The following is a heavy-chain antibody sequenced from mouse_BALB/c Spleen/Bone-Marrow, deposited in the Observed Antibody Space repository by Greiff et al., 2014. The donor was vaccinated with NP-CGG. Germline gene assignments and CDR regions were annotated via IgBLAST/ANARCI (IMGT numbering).Heavy chain of an antibody. V-gene: IGHV1S132*01. D-gene: IGHD2-4*01. CDR1: GYTFTSYW. Sequence: VQLQQSGAELVMPGASVKLSCKTSGYTFTSYWIQWVKQRPGQGLGWIGEIFPGTGTTYYNEKFKDKATLTIDTSSSTAYMQLSSLTSEDSAVYFCARKGISTVIATAYYFDYWGQGSTLTVSS. CDR3: ARKGISTVIATAYYFDY. J-gene: IGHJ2*01. CDR2: IFPGTGTT.